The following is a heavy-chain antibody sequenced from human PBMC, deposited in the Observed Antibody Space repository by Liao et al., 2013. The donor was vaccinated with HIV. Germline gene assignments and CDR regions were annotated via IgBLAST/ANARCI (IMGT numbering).Heavy chain of an antibody. CDR3: ARSGEDWFDP. CDR2: MYYSGST. J-gene: IGHJ5*02. V-gene: IGHV4-39*07. Sequence: QVQLQESGPGLVRPSQTLSLTCTVSGGSISTSSYYWGWIRQSPGKGLEWIGNMYYSGSTYYNPSLNSRVTISVDTSKNQFSLKLTSVTAADTAVYYCARSGEDWFDPRGQGTLVTVSS. D-gene: IGHD3-10*01. CDR1: GGSISTSSYY.